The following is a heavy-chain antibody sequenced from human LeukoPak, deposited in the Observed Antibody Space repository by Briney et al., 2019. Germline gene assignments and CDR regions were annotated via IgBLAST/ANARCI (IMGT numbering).Heavy chain of an antibody. V-gene: IGHV1-2*02. CDR2: INPNSGGT. D-gene: IGHD3-10*01. CDR3: ARDSASGSYFPDY. Sequence: ASVKVSCKTSEYAFTGYYMHWVRQAPGQGLEWMGWINPNSGGTNYAQKFQGRVTMTRDTSISTAYMELSRLRSDDTAAYYCARDSASGSYFPDYWGQGTLVTVSS. J-gene: IGHJ4*02. CDR1: EYAFTGYY.